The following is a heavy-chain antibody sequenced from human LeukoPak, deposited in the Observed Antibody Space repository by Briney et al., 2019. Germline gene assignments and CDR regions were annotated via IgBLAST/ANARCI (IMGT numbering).Heavy chain of an antibody. V-gene: IGHV3-15*01. CDR3: TTDRYYDNSELQFQH. D-gene: IGHD3-22*01. Sequence: PGGSLRLSCAASGFTLNNAWMSWVRQAPGKGLEWLGRIKRETDGGTIDYAAPVKGRFTISRDDSRNTLYLQMDSLKIEDTAVYYCTTDRYYDNSELQFQHWGRAPWSPSPQ. CDR1: GFTLNNAW. J-gene: IGHJ1*01. CDR2: IKRETDGGTI.